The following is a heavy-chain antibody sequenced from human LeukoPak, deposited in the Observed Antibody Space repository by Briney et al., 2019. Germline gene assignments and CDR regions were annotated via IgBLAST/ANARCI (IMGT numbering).Heavy chain of an antibody. CDR1: GFTFSTYC. V-gene: IGHV3-74*01. J-gene: IGHJ4*02. CDR2: ICPDGTAT. Sequence: GGSLRLSCAASGFTFSTYCVHWVRQAPGKGPMWVSRICPDGTATNYADSVKARFIISRDNARNTVYLQMNSLRVEDTAVYYCVRDFRSADYWGQGTLVTVSS. CDR3: VRDFRSADY.